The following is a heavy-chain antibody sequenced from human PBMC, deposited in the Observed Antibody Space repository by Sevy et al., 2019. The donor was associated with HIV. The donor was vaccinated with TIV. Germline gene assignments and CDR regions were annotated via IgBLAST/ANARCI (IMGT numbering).Heavy chain of an antibody. CDR3: ARAPPVRSGYDSLNWFDP. Sequence: SLTCSVSGGSISAYYWSWIRQPPGKGLEWIGYIYYSGSTNSNPSLKSRVTISVDTSKNQFSLNLNSMTAADTAVYYCARAPPVRSGYDSLNWFDPWGQGTLVTVSS. V-gene: IGHV4-59*01. CDR2: IYYSGST. CDR1: GGSISAYY. D-gene: IGHD5-12*01. J-gene: IGHJ5*02.